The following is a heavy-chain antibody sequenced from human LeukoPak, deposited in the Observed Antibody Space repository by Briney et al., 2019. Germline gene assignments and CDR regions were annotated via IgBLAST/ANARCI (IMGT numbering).Heavy chain of an antibody. CDR2: IRYDGSNK. J-gene: IGHJ6*03. Sequence: GGSLRLSCAASGFTFSSYGMHWVRQAPGKGLEWVAFIRYDGSNKYYADSVKGRFTISRDNSKNTLYLQMNSLRAEDTAVYYCAKPISREYYYYYMDVWGKGTTVTISS. V-gene: IGHV3-30*02. CDR1: GFTFSSYG. CDR3: AKPISREYYYYYMDV. D-gene: IGHD3-3*02.